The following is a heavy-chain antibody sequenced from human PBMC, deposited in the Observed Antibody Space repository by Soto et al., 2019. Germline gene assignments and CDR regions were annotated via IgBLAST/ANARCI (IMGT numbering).Heavy chain of an antibody. CDR2: IYYSGSI. J-gene: IGHJ5*02. D-gene: IGHD2-2*01. Sequence: SETLSLTCTVSGASISSSSSNYYWGWIRQPPGKGLEWIGSIYYSGSIYYSPSLKSRVTMSVDTSKSQFSLNLNSVTAADTAVYYCASHVVGVPSAIADPSWFDPWGQGTLVTV. CDR1: GASISSSSSNYY. CDR3: ASHVVGVPSAIADPSWFDP. V-gene: IGHV4-39*01.